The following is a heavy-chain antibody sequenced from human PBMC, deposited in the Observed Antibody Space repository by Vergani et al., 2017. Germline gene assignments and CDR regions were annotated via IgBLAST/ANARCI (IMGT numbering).Heavy chain of an antibody. Sequence: VQLVESGGGVVQPGRSLILSCAASGFTFSSYAMHWVRQAPGKGLEWVAVISYDGSNKYYADSVKGRFTISRDNSKNTLYLQMNSLRAEDTAVYYCARIIMITFGGAFDIWGQGTMVTVSS. D-gene: IGHD3-16*01. CDR2: ISYDGSNK. J-gene: IGHJ3*02. CDR1: GFTFSSYA. V-gene: IGHV3-30-3*01. CDR3: ARIIMITFGGAFDI.